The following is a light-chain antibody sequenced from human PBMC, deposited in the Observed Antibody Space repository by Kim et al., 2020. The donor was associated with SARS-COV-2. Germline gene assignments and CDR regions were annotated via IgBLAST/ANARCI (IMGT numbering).Light chain of an antibody. J-gene: IGLJ3*02. V-gene: IGLV2-14*03. CDR2: DVG. Sequence: QSAPTQPASVSGSPGQSITISCTGTSSDIGGYNYVSWYQHHPGKAPRLVIYDVGARPSGVSNRFSGSKSGNTASLTISGLQAEDVADYYCSSYTVTKTWVFGGGTML. CDR3: SSYTVTKTWV. CDR1: SSDIGGYNY.